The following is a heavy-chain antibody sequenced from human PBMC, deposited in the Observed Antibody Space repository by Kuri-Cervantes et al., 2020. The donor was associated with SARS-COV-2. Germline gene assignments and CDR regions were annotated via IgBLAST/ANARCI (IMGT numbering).Heavy chain of an antibody. D-gene: IGHD6-13*01. V-gene: IGHV3-21*01. CDR3: ARDCSSPYKYYYYYYMDV. Sequence: LSLTSAASGFTFSSYSMNWVRQAPGKGLEWVSSISSTSSYIYYADSVKGRFTTSRDNAKNSLYLQMNSLRAEDTAVCYCARDCSSPYKYYYYYYMDVWGKGTTVTVSS. CDR1: GFTFSSYS. CDR2: ISSTSSYI. J-gene: IGHJ6*03.